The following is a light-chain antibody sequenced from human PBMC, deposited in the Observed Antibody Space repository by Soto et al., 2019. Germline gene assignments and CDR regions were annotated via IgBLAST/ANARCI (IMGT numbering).Light chain of an antibody. CDR1: QSVSSY. V-gene: IGKV3-11*01. Sequence: EIVFTQSPATLSLSPGERATLSCRASQSVSSYLAWYQQKPGQAPRLLIYDASNRATGIPARFSGSGSGTDFALTISSLEPEDFAVYYCQQRLFGFGPGTKVDIK. CDR3: QQRLFG. J-gene: IGKJ3*01. CDR2: DAS.